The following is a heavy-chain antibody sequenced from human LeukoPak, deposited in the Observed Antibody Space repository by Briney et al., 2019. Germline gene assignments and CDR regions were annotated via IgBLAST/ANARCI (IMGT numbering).Heavy chain of an antibody. CDR3: ARYQKSGTYILFAY. J-gene: IGHJ4*02. V-gene: IGHV1-8*01. D-gene: IGHD1-26*01. Sequence: ASVKVSCKASGYIFTGYDIYWVRQATGQGLEWMGWMNTNSGDTGYAQKFQGRVTMTRNTSIRTAYMELSSLRSEDTSVYYCARYQKSGTYILFAYWGQGTLVTVSS. CDR2: MNTNSGDT. CDR1: GYIFTGYD.